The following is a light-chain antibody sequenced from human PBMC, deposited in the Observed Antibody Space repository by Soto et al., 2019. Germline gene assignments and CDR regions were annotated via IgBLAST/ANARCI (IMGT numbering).Light chain of an antibody. CDR1: SSDIGGYNY. CDR3: CSYAGSSSDV. V-gene: IGLV2-11*01. J-gene: IGLJ1*01. CDR2: TVT. Sequence: QSVLTQPRSVSGSPGQSVTISCTGTSSDIGGYNYVSWYQQHPGKAPKLMIYTVTKRPSGVPDRFSGSKSDNTASPTIFGFQFDDEADYYCCSYAGSSSDVFGTGTKVTVL.